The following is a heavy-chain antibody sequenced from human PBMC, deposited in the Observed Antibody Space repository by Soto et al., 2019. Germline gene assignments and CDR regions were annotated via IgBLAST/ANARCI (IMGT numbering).Heavy chain of an antibody. CDR3: ARALTEWAESDRPGDAFDI. CDR1: GGTFSSYT. Sequence: GASVKVSCKASGGTFSSYTISWVRQAPGQGLEWMGRIIPILGIANYAQKFQGRVTITADKSTSTAYMELSSLRPEDTAVYYCARALTEWAESDRPGDAFDIWGQGTMVTVSS. D-gene: IGHD6-6*01. V-gene: IGHV1-69*02. J-gene: IGHJ3*02. CDR2: IIPILGIA.